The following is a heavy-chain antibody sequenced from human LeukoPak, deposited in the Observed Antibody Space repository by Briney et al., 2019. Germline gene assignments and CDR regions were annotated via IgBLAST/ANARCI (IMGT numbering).Heavy chain of an antibody. J-gene: IGHJ4*02. CDR3: ARMYSGSYDVDY. CDR2: ISAYNGNT. V-gene: IGHV1-18*01. Sequence: ASVKVSCTASGYTFTSYGISWVRQAPGQGLEWMGWISAYNGNTNYAQKLQGRVTITTDTSTSTAYMELRSLRSDDTAVYYCARMYSGSYDVDYWGQGTLVTVSS. D-gene: IGHD1-26*01. CDR1: GYTFTSYG.